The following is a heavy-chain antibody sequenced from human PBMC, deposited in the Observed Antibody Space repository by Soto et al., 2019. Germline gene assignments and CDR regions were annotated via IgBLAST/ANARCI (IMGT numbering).Heavy chain of an antibody. CDR1: GYTFTSYD. D-gene: IGHD1-1*01. CDR3: ARAPSTTGTTFLGLFFYYYMDV. V-gene: IGHV1-8*01. CDR2: MNPNSGNT. Sequence: ASVKVSCKASGYTFTSYDINGVRQATGQGLEWMGWMNPNSGNTGYAQKFQGRVTMTRNTSISTAYTELSSLRSEDTAVYYCARAPSTTGTTFLGLFFYYYMDVWGKGTTVTVSS. J-gene: IGHJ6*03.